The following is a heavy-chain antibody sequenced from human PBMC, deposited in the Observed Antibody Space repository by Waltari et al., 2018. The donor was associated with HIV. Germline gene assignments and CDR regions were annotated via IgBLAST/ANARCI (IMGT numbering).Heavy chain of an antibody. V-gene: IGHV3-7*01. CDR2: IKQDGSEK. D-gene: IGHD3-3*01. J-gene: IGHJ6*02. Sequence: EVQLVESGGGLVQPGGSLIPSCAASGFTFSRYWMNWVRQAPGKGLEWVANIKQDGSEKYYVDSVKGRFTISRDNAKNSLYLQMNSLRAEDTAVYYCARITIFGVVNDYGMDVWGQGTTVTVSS. CDR1: GFTFSRYW. CDR3: ARITIFGVVNDYGMDV.